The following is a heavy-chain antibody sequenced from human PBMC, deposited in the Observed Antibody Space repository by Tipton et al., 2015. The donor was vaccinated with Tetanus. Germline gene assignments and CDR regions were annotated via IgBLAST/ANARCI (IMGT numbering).Heavy chain of an antibody. Sequence: TLSLTCTVSGGSISSGGYFWSWIRQLPGKGLEWIGYIYYNTGGTYYNPSLKSRVTISLDTSKNQFSLRLTSVTAADTAVYYCARDIEEVGATKYFDYWGQGTLVTVSS. J-gene: IGHJ4*02. V-gene: IGHV4-31*03. CDR3: ARDIEEVGATKYFDY. D-gene: IGHD1-26*01. CDR1: GGSISSGGYF. CDR2: IYYNTGGT.